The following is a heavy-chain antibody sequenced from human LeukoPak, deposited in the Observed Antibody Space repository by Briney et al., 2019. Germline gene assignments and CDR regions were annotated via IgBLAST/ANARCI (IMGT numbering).Heavy chain of an antibody. D-gene: IGHD3-10*01. Sequence: PSETLSLTCAVSGGSISSGGYSWSWIRQPPGKGLEWIGYIYHSGSTYYHPSLKSRVTISVDRSKNQFSLKLSSVTAADTAVYYCAGGYGSGSYFFYWGQGTLVTVSS. J-gene: IGHJ4*02. CDR2: IYHSGST. V-gene: IGHV4-30-2*01. CDR1: GGSISSGGYS. CDR3: AGGYGSGSYFFY.